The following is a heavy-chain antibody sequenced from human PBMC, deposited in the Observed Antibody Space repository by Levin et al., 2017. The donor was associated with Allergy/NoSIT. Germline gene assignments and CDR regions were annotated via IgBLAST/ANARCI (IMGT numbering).Heavy chain of an antibody. V-gene: IGHV3-33*01. J-gene: IGHJ6*03. Sequence: SCAVSGFTFSSYVMHWVRQAPGKGPEWVAVVWHDGIKKYYADSVKGRFTIARDNSKNTMYLQMNSLRAEDAAVYYCARDGLLLRFGETTNVGDHYYMDVGGKGTKVTVCS. D-gene: IGHD3-10*01. CDR2: VWHDGIKK. CDR3: ARDGLLLRFGETTNVGDHYYMDV. CDR1: GFTFSSYV.